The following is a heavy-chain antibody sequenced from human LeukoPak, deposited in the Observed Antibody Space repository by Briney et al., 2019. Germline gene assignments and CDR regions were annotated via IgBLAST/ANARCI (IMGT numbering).Heavy chain of an antibody. CDR1: GFTFSSYG. D-gene: IGHD6-19*01. CDR3: ARDAGSGWLSLGY. Sequence: PGGSLRLSCAASGFTFSSYGMHWVRQAPGKGLEWVAVISYDGSNKYYADSVKGRFTISRDNSKNTLYLQMNSLRAEDTAVYYCARDAGSGWLSLGYWGQGTLVTVSS. J-gene: IGHJ4*02. V-gene: IGHV3-30*03. CDR2: ISYDGSNK.